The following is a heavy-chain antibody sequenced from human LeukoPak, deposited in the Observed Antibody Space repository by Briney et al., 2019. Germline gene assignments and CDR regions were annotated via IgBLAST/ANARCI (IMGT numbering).Heavy chain of an antibody. CDR2: IWADEKYK. CDR1: GFTFSTSA. J-gene: IGHJ4*02. CDR3: ARARLASGGWYFAH. V-gene: IGHV3-33*01. D-gene: IGHD1-26*01. Sequence: QTGGSLRLSCVASGFTFSTSAMHWVRQTPGKGLEWVSVIWADEKYKDYVDSVKGRFTISRDNSGNTLYLQMSSLRAEDTAVYYCARARLASGGWYFAHWGQETLVTVSS.